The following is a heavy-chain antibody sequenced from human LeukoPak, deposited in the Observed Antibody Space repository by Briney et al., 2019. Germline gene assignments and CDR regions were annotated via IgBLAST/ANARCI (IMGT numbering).Heavy chain of an antibody. Sequence: PSETLSLTCTVSGGSISSSSYYWGWIRQPPGKGLEWIGSIYYSGSTYYNPSLKSRVTISVDTSKNQFSLKVTSVTAADTAVYYCARHRDYYGSGSYLNWFDPRGQGTLVTVSS. J-gene: IGHJ5*02. CDR2: IYYSGST. D-gene: IGHD3-10*01. CDR1: GGSISSSSYY. CDR3: ARHRDYYGSGSYLNWFDP. V-gene: IGHV4-39*01.